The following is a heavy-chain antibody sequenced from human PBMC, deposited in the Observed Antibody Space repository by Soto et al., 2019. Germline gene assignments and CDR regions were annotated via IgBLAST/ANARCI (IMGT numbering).Heavy chain of an antibody. Sequence: XESLKISCKGSGYNFTHDWINWVRQKPGKGLEWVGRIDASDSYVRYSPSLQGHVTLSVDNSISTAYLQWNSLKASDTAMYYCARLGRTTVTTFDPWGQGTLVTVSS. CDR3: ARLGRTTVTTFDP. D-gene: IGHD4-17*01. CDR2: IDASDSYV. V-gene: IGHV5-10-1*01. J-gene: IGHJ5*02. CDR1: GYNFTHDW.